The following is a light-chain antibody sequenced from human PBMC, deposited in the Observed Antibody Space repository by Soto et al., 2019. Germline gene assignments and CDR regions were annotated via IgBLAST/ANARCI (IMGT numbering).Light chain of an antibody. CDR1: QRISSY. Sequence: DIQMTQSPSSLSASVGDRVTITCRASQRISSYLNWYQQKPGKAPKLLIYAASSLQSGVPSRFSGSGSGTDFTLTIISLQPEDFSTYYCQQSYSTPPTFGQGTKLEIK. CDR3: QQSYSTPPT. J-gene: IGKJ2*01. V-gene: IGKV1-39*01. CDR2: AAS.